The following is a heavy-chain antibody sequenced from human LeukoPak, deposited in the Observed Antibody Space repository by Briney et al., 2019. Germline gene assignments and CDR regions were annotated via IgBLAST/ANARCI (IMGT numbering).Heavy chain of an antibody. CDR3: ARSDLITMIVG. Sequence: GASVTVSFTASGYTFTGYYMHWVRQAPGQGLEWMGIINPSGGSTSYAQKFQGRVTMTRDTSTSTVYMELSSLRSEDTAVYYCARSDLITMIVGWGQGTLVTVSS. CDR1: GYTFTGYY. CDR2: INPSGGST. D-gene: IGHD3-22*01. V-gene: IGHV1-46*01. J-gene: IGHJ4*02.